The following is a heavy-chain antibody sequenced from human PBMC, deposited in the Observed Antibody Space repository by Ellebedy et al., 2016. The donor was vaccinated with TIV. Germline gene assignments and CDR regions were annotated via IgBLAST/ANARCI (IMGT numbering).Heavy chain of an antibody. CDR2: IKHMGST. CDR3: SRGVTDQN. J-gene: IGHJ4*02. CDR1: GGSLSGYY. Sequence: MPSETLSPTCAAYGGSLSGYYSSWIRQPPGKGLEWVGEIKHMGSTNYNSSPKSRVTISLDTSKNQFSLKLSSVTPADTAVYYCSRGVTDQNWGQGILVTVSS. V-gene: IGHV4-34*01. D-gene: IGHD2-21*02.